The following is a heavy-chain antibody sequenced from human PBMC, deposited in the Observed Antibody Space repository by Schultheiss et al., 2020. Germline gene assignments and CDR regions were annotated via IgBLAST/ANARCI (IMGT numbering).Heavy chain of an antibody. CDR2: INSDGSST. CDR1: GFTFSSYW. V-gene: IGHV3-74*01. Sequence: GVLKISCAASGFTFSSYWMHWVRQAPGKGLVWVSRINSDGSSTSYADSVKGRFTISRDNAKNTLYLQMNSLRAEDTAVYYCARDPRYCSSTSCYEGDYWGQGTLVTVSS. CDR3: ARDPRYCSSTSCYEGDY. J-gene: IGHJ4*02. D-gene: IGHD2-2*01.